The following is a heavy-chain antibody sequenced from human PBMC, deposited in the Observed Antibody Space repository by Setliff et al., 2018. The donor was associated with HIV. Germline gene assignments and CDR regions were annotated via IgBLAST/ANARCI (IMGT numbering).Heavy chain of an antibody. J-gene: IGHJ6*03. V-gene: IGHV1-18*04. Sequence: GASVKVSCKASGYTFTGYYIHWVRQAPGQGLEWMGWISADNGDTNYPQKLQGRVTMTTDTSTSTAYMELRSLRSDDTAVYYCARVIDYGVLYWSYYMDVWGKGTTVTVSS. CDR3: ARVIDYGVLYWSYYMDV. CDR1: GYTFTGYY. CDR2: ISADNGDT. D-gene: IGHD4-17*01.